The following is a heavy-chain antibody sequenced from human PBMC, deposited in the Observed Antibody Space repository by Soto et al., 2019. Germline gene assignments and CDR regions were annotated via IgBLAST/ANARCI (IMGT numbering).Heavy chain of an antibody. V-gene: IGHV4-31*03. CDR1: GGSISSGGYY. CDR2: IYYSGST. J-gene: IGHJ5*02. Sequence: SETLSLTCTVSGGSISSGGYYWSWIRQHPGKGLEWIGYIYYSGSTYYNPSLKSRVTISVDTSKNQFSLKLNSVTAADTAVYYCARINGVSRFGELWVPWGQGTLVTVSS. D-gene: IGHD3-10*01. CDR3: ARINGVSRFGELWVP.